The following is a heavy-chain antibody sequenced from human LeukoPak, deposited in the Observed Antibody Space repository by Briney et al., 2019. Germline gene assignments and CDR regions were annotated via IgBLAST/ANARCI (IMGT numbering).Heavy chain of an antibody. CDR3: ARVRDILTGYYRDAFDI. CDR2: ISAYNGNT. J-gene: IGHJ3*02. V-gene: IGHV1-18*01. Sequence: GASVKVSCKASGYTFTSYGISWVRQAPGQGLEWMGWISAYNGNTNYAQKLRGRVTMTTDTSTSTAYMELRSLRSDDTAVYYCARVRDILTGYYRDAFDIWGQGTMVTVSS. CDR1: GYTFTSYG. D-gene: IGHD3-9*01.